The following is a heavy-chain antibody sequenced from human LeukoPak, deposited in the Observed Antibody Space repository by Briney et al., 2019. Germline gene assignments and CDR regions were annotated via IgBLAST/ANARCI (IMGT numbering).Heavy chain of an antibody. CDR3: ARTSSVTPTPSFES. D-gene: IGHD4-17*01. J-gene: IGHJ4*02. CDR1: GFTFSSYS. Sequence: GGSLRLSCAASGFTFSSYSMNWVRQAPGKGLEWVSSISSSSSYIYYPDSVKGRFTISRDNAKNSLYLQMNSLRAEDTAVYYCARTSSVTPTPSFESWGQGTLVTVSS. V-gene: IGHV3-21*01. CDR2: ISSSSSYI.